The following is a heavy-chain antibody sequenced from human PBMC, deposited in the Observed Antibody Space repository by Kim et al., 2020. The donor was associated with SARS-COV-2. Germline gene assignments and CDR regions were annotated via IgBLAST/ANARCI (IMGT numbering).Heavy chain of an antibody. J-gene: IGHJ3*02. Sequence: QQFQGRVTMTADESTSTAYMELSSLRSEDTAVYYCARDRGFGATLDAFDIWGQGTMVTVSS. D-gene: IGHD3-10*01. V-gene: IGHV1-69*01. CDR3: ARDRGFGATLDAFDI.